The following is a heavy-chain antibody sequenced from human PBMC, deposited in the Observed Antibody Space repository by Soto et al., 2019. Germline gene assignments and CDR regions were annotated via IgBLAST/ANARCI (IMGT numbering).Heavy chain of an antibody. Sequence: ASVKVSCKASGYTFITYGVTWVRQAPGQELEWMGWITPYNGKTHYAQKFQDRVTMTTDTAATTAYMELRSLTSDDSAMYFCARDTSHYFDHLGQGILVTVSS. J-gene: IGHJ4*02. D-gene: IGHD2-2*01. V-gene: IGHV1-18*01. CDR2: ITPYNGKT. CDR1: GYTFITYG. CDR3: ARDTSHYFDH.